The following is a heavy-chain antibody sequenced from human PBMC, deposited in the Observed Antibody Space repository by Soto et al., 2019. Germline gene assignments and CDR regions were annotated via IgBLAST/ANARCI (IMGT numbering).Heavy chain of an antibody. CDR1: GFTFSNCA. CDR3: AKAIEGAWEPNDY. J-gene: IGHJ4*02. CDR2: ISRAGSNI. V-gene: IGHV3-23*01. Sequence: EVQLLESGGGVVQPGGSRRLSCAASGFTFSNCAMKWVRQAPGKGLEWVSDISRAGSNIYYADSVKGRFTISRDNSKNTLYLQMNSLRAEDTAVYYCAKAIEGAWEPNDYWGQGTLVTVSS. D-gene: IGHD1-26*01.